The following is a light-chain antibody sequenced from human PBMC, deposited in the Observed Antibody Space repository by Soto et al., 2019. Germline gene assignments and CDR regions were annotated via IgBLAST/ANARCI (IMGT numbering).Light chain of an antibody. CDR3: QLYGSSPPYT. CDR1: RSVSSSY. V-gene: IGKV3-20*01. J-gene: IGKJ2*01. Sequence: EIVLTQSPGTLSLSPGERATLSCRDSRSVSSSYLAWYQQKPGQAPRLLIYDASSRATGIPDRFSGSGSGTDFTLTISRLEPEDFAVYYCQLYGSSPPYTFGQGTKLEIK. CDR2: DAS.